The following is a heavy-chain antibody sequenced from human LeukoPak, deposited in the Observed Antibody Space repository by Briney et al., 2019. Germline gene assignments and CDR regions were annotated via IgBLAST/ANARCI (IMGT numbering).Heavy chain of an antibody. J-gene: IGHJ4*02. CDR1: GGTFSSYA. CDR2: ISAYNGNT. V-gene: IGHV1-18*01. Sequence: GSSVKVSCKASGGTFSSYAISWVRQAPGQGLEGMGWISAYNGNTNYAQKLQGRVTMTTDTSTSTAYMELRSLRSDDTAVYYCATVGVLGYGSGSYYQKYYFDYWGQGTLITVSS. D-gene: IGHD3-10*01. CDR3: ATVGVLGYGSGSYYQKYYFDY.